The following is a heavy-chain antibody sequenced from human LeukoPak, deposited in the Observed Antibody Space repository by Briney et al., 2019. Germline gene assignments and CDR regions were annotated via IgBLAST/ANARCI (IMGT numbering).Heavy chain of an antibody. CDR3: ARGGYNTGWEFDY. CDR2: INPNSGAT. J-gene: IGHJ4*02. D-gene: IGHD6-19*01. CDR1: EYTFTGYY. Sequence: ASVKVSCKASEYTFTGYYMHWLRQAPGQGLEWMGWINPNSGATDYAQKFQGRVIMTRDTSISTVYVELTRLRSDGTAVYYCARGGYNTGWEFDYWGQGTLVTVSS. V-gene: IGHV1-2*02.